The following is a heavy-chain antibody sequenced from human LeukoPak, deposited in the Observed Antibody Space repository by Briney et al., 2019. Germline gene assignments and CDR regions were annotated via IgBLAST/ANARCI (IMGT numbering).Heavy chain of an antibody. D-gene: IGHD1-26*01. Sequence: SETLSLTCTVSGGSIRSSTYNWGWIRQPPGKGLEWIGSIHYTGTTYYNPSLKSRVTISLDTSKNQFSLKLSSVTAADTAVYYCVRTGGSFYFYYMDVWGKGATVTVSS. CDR3: VRTGGSFYFYYMDV. CDR1: GGSIRSSTYN. J-gene: IGHJ6*03. CDR2: IHYTGTT. V-gene: IGHV4-39*07.